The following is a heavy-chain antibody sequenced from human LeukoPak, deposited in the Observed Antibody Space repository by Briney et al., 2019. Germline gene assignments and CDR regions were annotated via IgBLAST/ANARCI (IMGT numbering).Heavy chain of an antibody. D-gene: IGHD4-17*01. V-gene: IGHV3-64D*06. CDR2: ISSNGGST. J-gene: IGHJ6*04. Sequence: PGGSLRLSCSASGFTFSSYAMHWVRQAPGKGLEYISAISSNGGSTYYADSVKGRFTISRDNSKNTLYLQMGSLRAEDTAVYYCVKNIDYDYYYYGMDVWGKGTTVTVSS. CDR3: VKNIDYDYYYYGMDV. CDR1: GFTFSSYA.